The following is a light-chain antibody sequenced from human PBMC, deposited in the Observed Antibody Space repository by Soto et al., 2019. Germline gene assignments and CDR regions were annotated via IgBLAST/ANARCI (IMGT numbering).Light chain of an antibody. CDR2: EVT. Sequence: GSPGQSVTISCTGTSSDVGGYDYVSWYQQHPGKAPKLMIYEVTIRPSGVSDRFSGSKSGNTASLTVSGLQAEDEADYYCSSYTGGNPSYVFGTGTKVTVL. J-gene: IGLJ1*01. V-gene: IGLV2-8*01. CDR1: SSDVGGYDY. CDR3: SSYTGGNPSYV.